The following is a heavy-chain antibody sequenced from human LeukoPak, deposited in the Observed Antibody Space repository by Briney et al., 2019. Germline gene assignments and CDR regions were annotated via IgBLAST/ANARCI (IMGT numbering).Heavy chain of an antibody. J-gene: IGHJ4*02. CDR1: GFNFNNYP. CDR3: ARDRNIAAAVYYFDY. CDR2: ISNDGRDK. Sequence: GGSLRLSCAASGFNFNNYPLHWVRQAPGKGLEWVTVISNDGRDKHYADSVKGRFAISRDNSKNTMFLQMNGLRAEDTAMYYCARDRNIAAAVYYFDYWGRGTLVTVSS. V-gene: IGHV3-30*09. D-gene: IGHD6-13*01.